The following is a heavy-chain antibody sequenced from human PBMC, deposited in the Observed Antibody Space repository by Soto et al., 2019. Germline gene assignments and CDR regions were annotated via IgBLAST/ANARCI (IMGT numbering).Heavy chain of an antibody. J-gene: IGHJ2*01. CDR3: AHSYSGSWPYWYFDL. Sequence: QITLKESGPTLVKPTQTVTLTCTFSGFSLRTRGVGVGWIRQPPGKALEWLASIYWDDDKRYSPSLRSRLTITKDTSKNQVALTMTNMDPVDTATYYCAHSYSGSWPYWYFDLWGRGTLVTVSS. V-gene: IGHV2-5*02. CDR1: GFSLRTRGVG. CDR2: IYWDDDK. D-gene: IGHD6-13*01.